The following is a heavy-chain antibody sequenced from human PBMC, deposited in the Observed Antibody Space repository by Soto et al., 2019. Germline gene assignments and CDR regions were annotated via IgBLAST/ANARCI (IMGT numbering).Heavy chain of an antibody. D-gene: IGHD2-15*01. Sequence: PSETLSLTCAVVGDSLRGQGWNWIRQSPGKGLEWIGEIDQSGGTNYNPSLKSRAIISDDTSNNHFSLTLPSVTATDTAVYYFARVGVVVAARHEYYYYGMDVWGQGTTVTVSS. CDR2: IDQSGGT. CDR1: GDSLRGQG. J-gene: IGHJ6*02. V-gene: IGHV4-34*01. CDR3: ARVGVVVAARHEYYYYGMDV.